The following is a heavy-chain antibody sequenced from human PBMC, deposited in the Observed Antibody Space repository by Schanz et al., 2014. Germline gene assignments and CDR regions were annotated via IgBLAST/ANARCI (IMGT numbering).Heavy chain of an antibody. D-gene: IGHD1-26*01. CDR3: ARDPYSASYFPSPPLYGLDV. Sequence: QVQLVQSGAEVKKPGASVKVSCKASGYTFTNHYLHWVRQAPGQGLEWMATINPSGGSTSFAQKFQGRVTMTRATSTSTVNMELTSLRSEDTAVYYCARDPYSASYFPSPPLYGLDVWGQGTTVTVSS. CDR1: GYTFTNHY. J-gene: IGHJ6*02. CDR2: INPSGGST. V-gene: IGHV1-46*01.